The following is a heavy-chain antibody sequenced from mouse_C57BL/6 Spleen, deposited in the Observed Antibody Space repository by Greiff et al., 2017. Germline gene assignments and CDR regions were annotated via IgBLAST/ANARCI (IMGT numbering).Heavy chain of an antibody. CDR1: GFNIKNTY. J-gene: IGHJ2*01. CDR3: VVPLSFDY. D-gene: IGHD5-1*01. V-gene: IGHV14-3*01. Sequence: EVQLQESVAELVRPGASVKLSCTASGFNIKNTYMPWVQQRPEQGLEWIGRIDPANGNTKYAPKFQGKATITADTSSNTAYLQLSSLTSEDTAIYYCVVPLSFDYWGQGTTLTVSS. CDR2: IDPANGNT.